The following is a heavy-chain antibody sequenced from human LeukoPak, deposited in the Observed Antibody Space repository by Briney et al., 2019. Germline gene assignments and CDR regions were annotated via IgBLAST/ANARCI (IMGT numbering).Heavy chain of an antibody. Sequence: GGSLRLSCAASGFTFSSYGMHWVGQAPGKGLEWVAVISYDGSNKYYADSVKGRFTISRDNSKNTLYLQMNSLRAEDTAVYYCAKSQGGGGLISIDYWGQGTLVTVSS. CDR1: GFTFSSYG. CDR3: AKSQGGGGLISIDY. J-gene: IGHJ4*02. V-gene: IGHV3-30*18. D-gene: IGHD2-15*01. CDR2: ISYDGSNK.